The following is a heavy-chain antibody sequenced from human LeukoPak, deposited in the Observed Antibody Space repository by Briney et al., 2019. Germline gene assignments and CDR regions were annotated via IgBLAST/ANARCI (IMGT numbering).Heavy chain of an antibody. V-gene: IGHV1-69*05. Sequence: GASVKVSCEASGGTFTNYAISWVRQAPGQGLEWMGGIIPVYGTASYAQNFQGKVTITTDESTSTSYLELSSLRSEDTAVYYCARPNKAAQYGPFDYWGQGTLVTVSS. CDR1: GGTFTNYA. J-gene: IGHJ4*02. D-gene: IGHD6-6*01. CDR2: IIPVYGTA. CDR3: ARPNKAAQYGPFDY.